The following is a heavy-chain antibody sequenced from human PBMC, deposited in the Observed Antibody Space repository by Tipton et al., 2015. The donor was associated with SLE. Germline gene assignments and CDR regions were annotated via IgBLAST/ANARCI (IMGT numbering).Heavy chain of an antibody. J-gene: IGHJ4*02. Sequence: TLSLTCTVSGYSISSGYYWGWLRQPPGKGLEWIGSIYQSGSSYYNPSLKSRATIAVDTSKNQFSLKVSSVTAADTACYYCARHLEEQVVQNWGQGTLVTVSS. CDR3: ARHLEEQVVQN. CDR2: IYQSGSS. D-gene: IGHD6-13*01. V-gene: IGHV4-38-2*02. CDR1: GYSISSGYY.